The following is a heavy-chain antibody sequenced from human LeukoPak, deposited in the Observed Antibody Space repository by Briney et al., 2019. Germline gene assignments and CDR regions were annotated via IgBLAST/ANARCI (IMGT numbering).Heavy chain of an antibody. Sequence: PSETLSLTCAVYGGSFSGYYWSWIRQPPGKGLEWIGEINHSGSTNYNPSLKSRVTISVDTSKNQFSLKLSSVTAADTAVYYCARAPRNYYMDVWGKGTTVTISS. J-gene: IGHJ6*03. CDR1: GGSFSGYY. V-gene: IGHV4-34*01. CDR2: INHSGST. CDR3: ARAPRNYYMDV.